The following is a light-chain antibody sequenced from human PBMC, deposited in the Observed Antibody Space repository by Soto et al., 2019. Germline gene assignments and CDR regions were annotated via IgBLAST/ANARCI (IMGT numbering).Light chain of an antibody. J-gene: IGLJ1*01. CDR1: SSDVGGYNY. CDR2: DVS. CDR3: SSYRSSIPLYV. V-gene: IGLV2-14*03. Sequence: QSALTQPASVSGSPGQLITISCTGTSSDVGGYNYVSWYQQHPGKAPKLMIFDVSNRPSGVSNRFSGSKSGNTASLTISGLQAEDEAEYYCSSYRSSIPLYVFGTGTKVTVL.